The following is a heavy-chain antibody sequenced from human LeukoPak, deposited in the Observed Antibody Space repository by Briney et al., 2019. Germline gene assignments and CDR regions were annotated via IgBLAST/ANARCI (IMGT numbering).Heavy chain of an antibody. CDR1: GYTLTELS. CDR3: ATGHYSSGWNNWFDP. Sequence: ASVKVSCTVSGYTLTELSMHWVRQAPGKGLEWMGGFDPKDGETIYAQKFQGRVTMTEDTSTDTAYMELSSLRSEDTAVYYCATGHYSSGWNNWFDPWGQGTLVTVSS. CDR2: FDPKDGET. J-gene: IGHJ5*02. V-gene: IGHV1-24*01. D-gene: IGHD6-19*01.